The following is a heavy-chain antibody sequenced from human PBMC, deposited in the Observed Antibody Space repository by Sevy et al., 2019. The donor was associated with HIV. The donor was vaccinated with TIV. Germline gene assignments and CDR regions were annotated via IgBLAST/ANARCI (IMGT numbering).Heavy chain of an antibody. D-gene: IGHD6-13*01. Sequence: GGSLRLSCVASGSTFKTYNMNWVRQAPGKGLEWVSYITSSSSIIYYADSVRDRFTISRDNAKNSLYLQMNSLRPEDTAVYFCARDGLPAPAKFDYWGQGTQVTVSS. CDR2: ITSSSSII. V-gene: IGHV3-48*01. CDR3: ARDGLPAPAKFDY. CDR1: GSTFKTYN. J-gene: IGHJ4*02.